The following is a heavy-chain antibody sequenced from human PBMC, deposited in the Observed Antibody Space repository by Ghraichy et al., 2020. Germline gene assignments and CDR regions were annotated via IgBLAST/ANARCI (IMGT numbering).Heavy chain of an antibody. CDR2: ISGSGGST. V-gene: IGHV3-23*01. D-gene: IGHD2-2*01. J-gene: IGHJ6*02. CDR3: AKGVGEYCSSTSCYLGLGMDV. Sequence: LSLTCVASGFTFSTYAMNWVRQAPGKGLEWVSVISGSGGSTYYADSVKGRFTISRDNSKNTLYLQMNSLRAEDTAVYYCAKGVGEYCSSTSCYLGLGMDVWGQGTTVTVSS. CDR1: GFTFSTYA.